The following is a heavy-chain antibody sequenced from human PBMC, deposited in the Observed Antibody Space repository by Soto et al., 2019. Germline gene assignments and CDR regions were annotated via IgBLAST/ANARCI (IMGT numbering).Heavy chain of an antibody. CDR1: GDSFSGHY. CDR3: ARYPTAPWEVGFMAFDL. V-gene: IGHV4-34*02. Sequence: QVQLQQWGAGLLKPSETLSLTCSIGVYGDSFSGHYWSWIRQPPGKGLEWIGEINHSGSTNYNPSLKSRVTISISPSKTQFSLNVKSVTAADTSVYYCARYPTAPWEVGFMAFDLWGQGTMVTVSS. J-gene: IGHJ3*01. D-gene: IGHD3-22*01. CDR2: INHSGST.